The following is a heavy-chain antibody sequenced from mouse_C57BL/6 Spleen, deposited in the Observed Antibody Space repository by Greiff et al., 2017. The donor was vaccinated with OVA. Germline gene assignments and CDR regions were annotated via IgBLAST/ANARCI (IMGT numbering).Heavy chain of an antibody. CDR1: GFTFSDYY. CDR2: ISNGGGST. CDR3: ARHVPYYYGSGGFDY. D-gene: IGHD1-1*01. V-gene: IGHV5-12*01. Sequence: EVKLMESGGGLVQPGGSLKLSCAASGFTFSDYYMYWVRQTPEKRLEWVAYISNGGGSTYYPDTVKGRFTISRDNAKNTLYLQMSRLKSEDTAMYYCARHVPYYYGSGGFDYWGQGTTLTVSS. J-gene: IGHJ2*01.